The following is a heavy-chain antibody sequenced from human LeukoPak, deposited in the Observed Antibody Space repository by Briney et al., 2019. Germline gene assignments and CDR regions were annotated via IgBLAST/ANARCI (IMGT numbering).Heavy chain of an antibody. J-gene: IGHJ5*02. V-gene: IGHV4-4*07. Sequence: SETLSLTCTVSGGLVSSYYRTWIRQPAGKGLEWIGRIFTTGSTNYNPSLMSRVTLSVDTSKSQFSLKLRSVTAADTAVYYCARRDGSTMARGVSRYGWLYAWGQGALVTVSS. D-gene: IGHD3-10*01. CDR2: IFTTGST. CDR3: ARRDGSTMARGVSRYGWLYA. CDR1: GGLVSSYY.